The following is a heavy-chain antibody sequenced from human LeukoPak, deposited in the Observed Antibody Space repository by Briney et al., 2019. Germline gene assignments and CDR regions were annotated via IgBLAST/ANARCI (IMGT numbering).Heavy chain of an antibody. Sequence: ASVKVSCKASGYTFTSYYMHWVRQAPGQGLEWMGIINPSGGSTSYARKFQGRVTMTRDTSTSTVYMELSSLRSEDTAVYYCARTYYYDSSGPSGWFDPWGQGTLVTVSS. D-gene: IGHD3-22*01. CDR2: INPSGGST. CDR1: GYTFTSYY. V-gene: IGHV1-46*01. CDR3: ARTYYYDSSGPSGWFDP. J-gene: IGHJ5*02.